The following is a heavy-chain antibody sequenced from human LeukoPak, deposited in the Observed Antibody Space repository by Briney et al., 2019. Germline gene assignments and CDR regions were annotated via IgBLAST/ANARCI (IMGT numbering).Heavy chain of an antibody. Sequence: ASVKVSCKASGYSFLSIPMSWVRQAPGQGLEWMGWITAYNDNTHYVQKFQGRVTMTTDTLTTTAYMELTSLRPDDTAMYYCASSSRHDYGDGFDIWGQGTMVAVSS. CDR3: ASSSRHDYGDGFDI. D-gene: IGHD4/OR15-4a*01. J-gene: IGHJ3*02. CDR1: GYSFLSIP. CDR2: ITAYNDNT. V-gene: IGHV1-18*01.